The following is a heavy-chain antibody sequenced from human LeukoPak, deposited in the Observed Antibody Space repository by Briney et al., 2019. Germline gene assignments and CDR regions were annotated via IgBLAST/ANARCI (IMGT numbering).Heavy chain of an antibody. J-gene: IGHJ4*02. V-gene: IGHV3-30*02. CDR3: AKDLDYGGNGIVIDY. CDR1: GFTFSSYG. D-gene: IGHD4-23*01. CDR2: IRYDGSNK. Sequence: GGSLRLSCAASGFTFSSYGMHWVRQAPGKGLEWVAFIRYDGSNKYYADSVKGRFTISRDNSKNTLYLQMNSLRAEDTAVYYCAKDLDYGGNGIVIDYWGQGTLVTVSS.